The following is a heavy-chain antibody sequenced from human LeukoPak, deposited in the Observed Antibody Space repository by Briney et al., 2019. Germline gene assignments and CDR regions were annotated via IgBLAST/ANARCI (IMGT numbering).Heavy chain of an antibody. D-gene: IGHD3-22*01. CDR2: ISASGGST. CDR1: GFTFSSSA. J-gene: IGHJ4*02. CDR3: ATASPSGYYYVVDY. Sequence: GGSLRLSCAASGFTFSSSAMSWVRQVPGKGLEWVSGISASGGSTSYADSVRGRFTISRDNSKNTLYLQMNSLRAEDTAVYYCATASPSGYYYVVDYWGQRTLVTVSS. V-gene: IGHV3-23*01.